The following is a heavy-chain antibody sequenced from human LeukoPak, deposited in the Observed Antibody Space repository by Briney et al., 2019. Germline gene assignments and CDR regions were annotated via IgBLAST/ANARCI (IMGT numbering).Heavy chain of an antibody. D-gene: IGHD5-18*01. CDR3: ARHYVDTAMVEGHAFDI. Sequence: ASVKVSCKASGYTFTSYYMHWVRQAPGQGLEWMGIINPSGGSTSYAQKFQGRVTMTRDTSTSTVYMELSSLRSEDTAVYYCARHYVDTAMVEGHAFDIWGQGTTVTVSS. J-gene: IGHJ3*02. CDR2: INPSGGST. V-gene: IGHV1-46*01. CDR1: GYTFTSYY.